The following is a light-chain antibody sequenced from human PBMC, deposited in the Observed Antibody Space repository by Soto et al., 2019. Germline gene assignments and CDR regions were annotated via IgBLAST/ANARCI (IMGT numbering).Light chain of an antibody. CDR3: QQYHSYPWT. J-gene: IGKJ1*01. V-gene: IGKV1-5*03. CDR2: EAF. Sequence: DIQMTQSPSTLYSSVGDRVTITCRTSQIINYWLAWYQQKPGKAPKLLVYEAFNLESGVPARFSGSGSGTDFTLTIHSLQPDDFATYYCQQYHSYPWTFGQGTKVAIK. CDR1: QIINYW.